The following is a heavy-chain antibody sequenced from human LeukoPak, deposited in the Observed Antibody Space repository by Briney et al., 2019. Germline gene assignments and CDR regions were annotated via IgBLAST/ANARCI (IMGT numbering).Heavy chain of an antibody. CDR2: IYTSGST. Sequence: SQTLSLTCTVSGGSISSGSYYWSWIRQPAGKGLEWIGRIYTSGSTNYNPSLKSRVTISVDTSKNQFSLKLSSVTAADTAVYYCARQRYSSGWLPHYFDYWGQGTLVTVSS. CDR3: ARQRYSSGWLPHYFDY. CDR1: GGSISSGSYY. V-gene: IGHV4-61*02. D-gene: IGHD6-19*01. J-gene: IGHJ4*02.